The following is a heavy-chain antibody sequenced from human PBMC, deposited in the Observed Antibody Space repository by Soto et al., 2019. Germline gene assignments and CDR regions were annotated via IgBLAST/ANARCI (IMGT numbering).Heavy chain of an antibody. Sequence: QVQLVESGGGVVQPGRSLRLSCAASGFTFSSYAMHWVRQAPGKGLAWVAVISDDGTNKDYADSVKGRLTISRDKSKSTLDLQMDSLRPEDTAVYYWARDGSYYDVLTEHYFDVWGQGTLVSVAA. V-gene: IGHV3-30*04. CDR3: ARDGSYYDVLTEHYFDV. CDR2: ISDDGTNK. CDR1: GFTFSSYA. J-gene: IGHJ4*02. D-gene: IGHD3-9*01.